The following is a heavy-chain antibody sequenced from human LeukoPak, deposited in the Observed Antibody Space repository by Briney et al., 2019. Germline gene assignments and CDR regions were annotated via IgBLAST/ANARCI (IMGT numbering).Heavy chain of an antibody. CDR3: ARDGRVGWLQEHFDAFDI. D-gene: IGHD5-24*01. CDR1: GFTFSSYG. V-gene: IGHV3-33*01. J-gene: IGHJ3*02. CDR2: IWYDGSNK. Sequence: PGRSLRLSCAASGFTFSSYGMHWVRQAPGKGLEWVAVIWYDGSNKYYADSVKGRFTISRDNSKNTLYLQMNSLRAEDTAVYYCARDGRVGWLQEHFDAFDIWGQGTMVTVSS.